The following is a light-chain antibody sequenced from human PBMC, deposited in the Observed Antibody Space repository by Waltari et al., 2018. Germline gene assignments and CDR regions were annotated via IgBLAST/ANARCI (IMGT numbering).Light chain of an antibody. V-gene: IGKV3-15*01. CDR3: QQYNNWLYT. CDR2: DAS. J-gene: IGKJ2*01. CDR1: QSASTN. Sequence: ERVMTQSPATLSVSPGETATLSCRASQSASTNLAWYQQKAGQAPRLLIYDASIRDTGVPARFSGSGAGTEFTLTITGLQSEDFAVYYCQQYNNWLYTFGQGTKLEIK.